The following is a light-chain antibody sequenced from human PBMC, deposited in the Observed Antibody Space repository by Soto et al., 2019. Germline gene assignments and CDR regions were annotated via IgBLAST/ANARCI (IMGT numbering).Light chain of an antibody. CDR2: DVS. CDR1: SSDVGDYNY. V-gene: IGLV2-14*03. J-gene: IGLJ1*01. CDR3: SSYTRSSTLL. Sequence: QLVLAQPASVSGSPGQSITISCTGTSSDVGDYNYVSWYQQHPGKAPKLMIYDVSHRPSEVSNRFSGSKSGNTASLTISGLQAEDEADYYCSSYTRSSTLLFGTGTKLTVL.